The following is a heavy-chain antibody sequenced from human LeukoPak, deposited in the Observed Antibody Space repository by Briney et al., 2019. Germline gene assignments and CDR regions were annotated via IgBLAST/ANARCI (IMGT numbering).Heavy chain of an antibody. Sequence: GGSLRLSCAASGFTFSSYAMSWVRQAPGKGLEWVSAISGSGGSTYYADSVKGRFTISRDNSKNTLYLQMNSLRAEDTAVYYCANGGVATISYYWGQGTLVTVSS. D-gene: IGHD5-12*01. CDR2: ISGSGGST. CDR3: ANGGVATISYY. CDR1: GFTFSSYA. V-gene: IGHV3-23*01. J-gene: IGHJ4*02.